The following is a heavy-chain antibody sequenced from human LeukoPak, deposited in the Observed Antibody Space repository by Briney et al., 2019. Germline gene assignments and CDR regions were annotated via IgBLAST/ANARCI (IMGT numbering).Heavy chain of an antibody. CDR3: ARVRNRTIFGVVKNYYYYYMDV. J-gene: IGHJ6*03. CDR1: GGSFSGYY. CDR2: INHSGST. V-gene: IGHV4-34*01. D-gene: IGHD3-3*01. Sequence: PSETLSLTCAVYGGSFSGYYWSWIRQPPGKGLEWIGEINHSGSTNYNPSLKSRVTISVDTSKNQFSLKLSSVTAADTAVYYCARVRNRTIFGVVKNYYYYYMDVWGKGTTVTVSS.